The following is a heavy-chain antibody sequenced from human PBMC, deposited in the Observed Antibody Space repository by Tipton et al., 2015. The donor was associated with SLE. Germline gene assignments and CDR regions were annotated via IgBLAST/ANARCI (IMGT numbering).Heavy chain of an antibody. D-gene: IGHD2-2*02. J-gene: IGHJ5*02. CDR1: GGTFSSYA. Sequence: QVQLVQSGPEVKKPGSSVKVSCKASGGTFSSYAVSWVRQAPGQGLEWMGGIIPVLGTATYAQRFQGRLTITADASTSTAYMELHSLTSEDTAVYYCARGGYCSSTDCYIRVYWFDPWGQGTLVTVSS. CDR2: IIPVLGTA. CDR3: ARGGYCSSTDCYIRVYWFDP. V-gene: IGHV1-69*01.